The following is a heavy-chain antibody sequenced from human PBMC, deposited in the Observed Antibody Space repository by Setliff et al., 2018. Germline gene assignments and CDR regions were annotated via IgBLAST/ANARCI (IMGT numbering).Heavy chain of an antibody. Sequence: GGSLRLSCAASGFTFSIYWMTWVRQAPGKGLEWVANIKQDGSEKYYVDSVKGRFTISRDNAKNSLYLQMNSLRAEDTAMYYCARDATYYDFWSDYSPDAFDIWGQGTMVTVSS. CDR2: IKQDGSEK. J-gene: IGHJ3*02. D-gene: IGHD3-3*01. CDR1: GFTFSIYW. CDR3: ARDATYYDFWSDYSPDAFDI. V-gene: IGHV3-7*01.